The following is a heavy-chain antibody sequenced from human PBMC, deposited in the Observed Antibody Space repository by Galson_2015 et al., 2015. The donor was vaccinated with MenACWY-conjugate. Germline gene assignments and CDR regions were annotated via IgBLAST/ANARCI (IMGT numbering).Heavy chain of an antibody. J-gene: IGHJ4*02. CDR2: MYPGDSDA. Sequence: QSGAVVKNPGESLRISCQTSGYSFASYWIVWGRQVPGTRLELLGTMYPGDSDAKYSPPFQGQVTVSADQCSNTAYLRWASLKSSDSAIYYCARRSARSHFDHWGQGTLVTVSS. V-gene: IGHV5-51*03. CDR1: GYSFASYW. D-gene: IGHD6-6*01. CDR3: ARRSARSHFDH.